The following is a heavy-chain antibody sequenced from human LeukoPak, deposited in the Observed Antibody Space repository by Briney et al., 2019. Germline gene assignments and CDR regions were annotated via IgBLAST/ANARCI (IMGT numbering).Heavy chain of an antibody. V-gene: IGHV4-39*07. Sequence: SETLSLTCTVSGGSISSSSYYWGWIRQPPGKGLERIGTIYYSGSTYYNPSLKSRVTISVDTSKNQFSLKLSSVTAADTAVYYCAAHSSGNFDYWGQGTLVTVSS. CDR2: IYYSGST. J-gene: IGHJ4*02. CDR1: GGSISSSSYY. CDR3: AAHSSGNFDY. D-gene: IGHD6-19*01.